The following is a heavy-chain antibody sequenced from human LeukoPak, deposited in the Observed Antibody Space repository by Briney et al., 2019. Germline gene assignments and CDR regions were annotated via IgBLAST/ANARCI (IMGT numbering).Heavy chain of an antibody. Sequence: SETLSLTCTVSGDSVSSSYWSWIRQPAGKGLEWIGRVYISGSTNYNPSLKSRVTMSVDTSKNQFSLRLSSVTAADTAVYFCARVAPHNWFDPWGQGTLVTVSS. CDR1: GDSVSSSY. J-gene: IGHJ5*02. CDR2: VYISGST. V-gene: IGHV4-4*07. CDR3: ARVAPHNWFDP.